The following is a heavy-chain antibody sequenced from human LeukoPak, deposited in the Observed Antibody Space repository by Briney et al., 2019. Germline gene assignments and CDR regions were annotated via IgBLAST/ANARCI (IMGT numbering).Heavy chain of an antibody. D-gene: IGHD2-15*01. V-gene: IGHV3-74*01. CDR1: GFTLSDYW. J-gene: IGHJ5*02. CDR2: INSDGSST. CDR3: ARVRDAASAANA. Sequence: AGGSRRLSCAASGFTLSDYWMHWVRQAPGKGLVWVSRINSDGSSTSYADSVKGRFTISRDNAKNTLYLQMNSLRAEDTAVYYCARVRDAASAANAWGQGTLVTVSS.